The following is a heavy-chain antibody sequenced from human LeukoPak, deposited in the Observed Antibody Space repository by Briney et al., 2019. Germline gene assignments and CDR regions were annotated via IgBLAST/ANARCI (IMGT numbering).Heavy chain of an antibody. J-gene: IGHJ5*02. CDR1: GYTFTSYY. CDR3: ARYCSSTSCYPTRLYNWFDP. D-gene: IGHD2-2*01. V-gene: IGHV1-46*01. Sequence: ASVKVSCKASGYTFTSYYMHWVRQAPGRGLEWMGIINPSGGSTSYAQKLQGRVTMTTDTSTSTAYMELRSLRSDDTAVYYCARYCSSTSCYPTRLYNWFDPWGQGTLVTVSS. CDR2: INPSGGST.